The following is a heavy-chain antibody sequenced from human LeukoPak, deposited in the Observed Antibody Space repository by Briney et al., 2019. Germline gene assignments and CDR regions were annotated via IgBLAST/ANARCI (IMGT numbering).Heavy chain of an antibody. CDR1: GGSISSGGYY. CDR3: ATSAYPYYFDY. J-gene: IGHJ4*02. V-gene: IGHV4-61*08. Sequence: SQTLSLTCTVSGGSISSGGYYWSWIRQPPGKGLEWIGYIYYSGSTNYNPSLKSRVTISVDTSKNQFSLKLSSVTAADTAVYYCATSAYPYYFDYWGQGTLVTVSS. D-gene: IGHD3-16*01. CDR2: IYYSGST.